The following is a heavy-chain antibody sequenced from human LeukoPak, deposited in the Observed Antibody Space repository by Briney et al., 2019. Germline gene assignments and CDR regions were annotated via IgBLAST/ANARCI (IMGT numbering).Heavy chain of an antibody. Sequence: SESLSLTCTVSGGSISSGSYYWSWIRQPAGKGLEWIGRIYTSGSTNYNPSLKSRVTISVDTSKNQFSLKLSSVTAADTAVYYCARHQGSGRKHYYGMDVWGQGTTVTVSS. J-gene: IGHJ6*02. CDR2: IYTSGST. CDR3: ARHQGSGRKHYYGMDV. CDR1: GGSISSGSYY. D-gene: IGHD1-26*01. V-gene: IGHV4-61*02.